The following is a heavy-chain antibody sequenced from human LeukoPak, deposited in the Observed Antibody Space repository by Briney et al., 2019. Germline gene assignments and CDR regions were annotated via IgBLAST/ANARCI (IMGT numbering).Heavy chain of an antibody. V-gene: IGHV4-59*01. D-gene: IGHD4-23*01. CDR3: ARSGGNAPYSFISPDC. J-gene: IGHJ4*02. CDR2: FYYSGST. Sequence: SETLSLTCTVSGDSISSYYWTWIRQPPGKGLEWIGYFYYSGSTNYNPSLKSRVTISGETSKNQFSLKLSSVTAADTAVYYCARSGGNAPYSFISPDCWGQGMLVIVSS. CDR1: GDSISSYY.